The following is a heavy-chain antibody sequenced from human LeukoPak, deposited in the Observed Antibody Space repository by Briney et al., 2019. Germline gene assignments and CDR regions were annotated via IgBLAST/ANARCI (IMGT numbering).Heavy chain of an antibody. Sequence: SGPTLVKPTQTLTLTCTFSGFSLSTSGVGVGWIRQPPGKALEWLALIYWNDDKRYSPSLKSRLTITKDTSKNQVVLTMTNMDPVDTATYYCAHTPGIAQLGAFDIWGQGTMVTVSS. CDR2: IYWNDDK. CDR1: GFSLSTSGVG. V-gene: IGHV2-5*01. CDR3: AHTPGIAQLGAFDI. J-gene: IGHJ3*02. D-gene: IGHD6-13*01.